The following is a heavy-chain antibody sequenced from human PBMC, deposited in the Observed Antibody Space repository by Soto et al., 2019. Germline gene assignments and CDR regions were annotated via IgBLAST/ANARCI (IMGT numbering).Heavy chain of an antibody. D-gene: IGHD6-13*01. J-gene: IGHJ5*02. V-gene: IGHV1-3*01. Sequence: ASVKVSCKTSGYTFTMYGIHWVRQAPGQRLEWMGWINAANGDTKYSPKFQGRVTITRDTSASTAYMELSSLRSEDTAVYYCVRRHVSATGIDWFDPWGQGTLVTVSS. CDR3: VRRHVSATGIDWFDP. CDR2: INAANGDT. CDR1: GYTFTMYG.